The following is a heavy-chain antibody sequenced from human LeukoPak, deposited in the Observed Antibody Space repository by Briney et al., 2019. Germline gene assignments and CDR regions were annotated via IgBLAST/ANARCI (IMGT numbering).Heavy chain of an antibody. J-gene: IGHJ4*02. CDR2: ISDSGDFT. CDR1: GFTFSSNA. Sequence: GGSLRLSCAGSGFTFSSNAMSWVRHAPGKGLEWVSSISDSGDFTYYADSVKGRFTISRDNSKNTLFVQMSSLRAEDTAVYYCAKGSRQFSSDKAGPIDYWGQGTLVTVS. V-gene: IGHV3-23*01. D-gene: IGHD6-19*01. CDR3: AKGSRQFSSDKAGPIDY.